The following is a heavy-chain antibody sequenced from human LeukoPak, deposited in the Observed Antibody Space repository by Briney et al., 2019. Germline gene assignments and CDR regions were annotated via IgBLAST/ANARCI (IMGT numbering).Heavy chain of an antibody. Sequence: GGSLRLSCAASGFTFSSYWMHWVRQAPGKGLVWVSRINSDGSSTSYADPVKGRFTISRDNAKNTLYLQMDSLRAEDTAVYYCVRAAAGSPDYWGQGTLVTVSS. D-gene: IGHD6-13*01. CDR1: GFTFSSYW. CDR3: VRAAAGSPDY. V-gene: IGHV3-74*01. CDR2: INSDGSST. J-gene: IGHJ4*02.